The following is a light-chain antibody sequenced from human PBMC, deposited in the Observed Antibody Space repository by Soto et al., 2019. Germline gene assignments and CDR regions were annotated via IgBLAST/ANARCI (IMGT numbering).Light chain of an antibody. CDR2: DVS. J-gene: IGKJ5*01. Sequence: DIQMTQSPSTLSASVGDRVTITCRASQSVNTWLAWYQQKPGEAPKLLIYDVSILESGVPSRFSGSGSGTEFTLTISSLEPEDFAVYYCHQRQYWPPITFGQGTRLEIK. CDR3: HQRQYWPPIT. CDR1: QSVNTW. V-gene: IGKV1-5*01.